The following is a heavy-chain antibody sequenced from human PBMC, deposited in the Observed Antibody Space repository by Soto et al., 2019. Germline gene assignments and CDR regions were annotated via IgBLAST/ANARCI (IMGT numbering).Heavy chain of an antibody. V-gene: IGHV4-61*08. CDR1: GGSISSGGYY. D-gene: IGHD1-1*01. J-gene: IGHJ6*02. Sequence: PSETLSLTCTVSGGSISSGGYYWSWIRHHPGKGLEWIGYIYYSGSTNYNPSLKSRVTISVDTSKNQFSLKLSSVTAADTAVYYCARGPFDWNDGYYYYYGMDVWGQGTTVTVSS. CDR3: ARGPFDWNDGYYYYYGMDV. CDR2: IYYSGST.